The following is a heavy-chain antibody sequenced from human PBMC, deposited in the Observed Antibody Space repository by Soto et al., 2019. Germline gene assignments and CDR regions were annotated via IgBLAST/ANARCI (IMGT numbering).Heavy chain of an antibody. Sequence: GESLKISCQGSGYDFFGFWIGWVRQMPGKGLEWMGFIYPSDSDTRYSPSFQGQVTISADKSISTAYLQWSSLKASDTAMYYCARPIGALSTTDFTYWGQGTLVTVSS. CDR1: GYDFFGFW. CDR2: IYPSDSDT. D-gene: IGHD3-22*01. J-gene: IGHJ4*02. CDR3: ARPIGALSTTDFTY. V-gene: IGHV5-51*01.